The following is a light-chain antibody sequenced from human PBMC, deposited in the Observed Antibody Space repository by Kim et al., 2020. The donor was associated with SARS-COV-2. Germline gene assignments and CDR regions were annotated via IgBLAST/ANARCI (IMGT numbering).Light chain of an antibody. J-gene: IGKJ4*01. CDR2: GAS. CDR1: QSVSSN. CDR3: QQYNKWPSLT. V-gene: IGKV3-15*01. Sequence: EIMMTQSPATLSVSPGERATLSCRASQSVSSNLAWYQQKPGQAPRLLIYGASTRATGIPARFSGSGSGTEFTLTISSLQSEDFAVYYCQQYNKWPSLTFGGGTKLEIK.